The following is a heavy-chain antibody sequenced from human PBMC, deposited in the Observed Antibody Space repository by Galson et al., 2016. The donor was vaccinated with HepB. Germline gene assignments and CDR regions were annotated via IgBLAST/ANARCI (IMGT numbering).Heavy chain of an antibody. CDR2: IYYTGST. CDR3: ARGRSGSVRVDP. J-gene: IGHJ5*02. Sequence: SETLSLTCAVSGASVSSGSYSWTWIRQPPGKGLEWIGYIYYTGSTNYNPSLKSRVTISLDMSKNQFSLKLNSVTAEDTAMYYCARGRSGSVRVDPWGKGILVTVSS. CDR1: GASVSSGSYS. D-gene: IGHD1-26*01. V-gene: IGHV4-61*01.